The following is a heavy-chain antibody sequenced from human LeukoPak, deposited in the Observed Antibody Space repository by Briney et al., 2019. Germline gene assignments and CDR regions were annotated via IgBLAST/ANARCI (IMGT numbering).Heavy chain of an antibody. CDR1: GFTFSSYG. D-gene: IGHD6-13*01. CDR2: IWYDGSNK. V-gene: IGHV3-33*01. Sequence: GGSLRLSCAASGFTFSSYGMHWVRQAPGKGLEWVAVIWYDGSNKYYADSVKGRFTISRDNSKNTLYLQMNSLRAEDTAVYYCARQIAAAGYYFDYWGQGTLVTVSS. CDR3: ARQIAAAGYYFDY. J-gene: IGHJ4*02.